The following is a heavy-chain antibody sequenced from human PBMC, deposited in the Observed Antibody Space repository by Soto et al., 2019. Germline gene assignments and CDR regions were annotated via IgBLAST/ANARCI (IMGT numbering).Heavy chain of an antibody. CDR1: GFTFSSYS. J-gene: IGHJ6*02. CDR3: AXPKDPSGSYYHYYGMDV. V-gene: IGHV3-21*01. D-gene: IGHD3-10*01. CDR2: ISSSSSYI. Sequence: SGGSLRLSCAASGFTFSSYSMNWVRQAPGKGLEWVSSISSSSSYIYYADSVKGRFTISRDNAKNSLYLQMNSLRAEDTAVYYCAXPKDPSGSYYHYYGMDVWGQGTTVTVSS.